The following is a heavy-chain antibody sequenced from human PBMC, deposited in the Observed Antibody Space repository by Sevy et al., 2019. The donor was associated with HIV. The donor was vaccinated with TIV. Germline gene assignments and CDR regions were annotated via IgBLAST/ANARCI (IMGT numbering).Heavy chain of an antibody. D-gene: IGHD6-6*01. CDR1: GFTFSSYA. Sequence: GGSLRLSCAASGFTFSSYAMSWVRQAPGKGLEWVSAISGSGGSTYYADSVKGRFTISRVNSKNTLYLQMNSLRAEDTAVYYCAKDPLYSSSSNYWGQGTLVTVSS. CDR3: AKDPLYSSSSNY. CDR2: ISGSGGST. J-gene: IGHJ4*02. V-gene: IGHV3-23*01.